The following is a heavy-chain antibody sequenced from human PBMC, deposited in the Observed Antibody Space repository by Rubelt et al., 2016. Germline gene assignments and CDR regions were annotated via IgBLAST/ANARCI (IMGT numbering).Heavy chain of an antibody. V-gene: IGHV3-9*01. Sequence: VRQAPGKGLEWVSGISWNSGSIGYADSVKGRFTISRDNAKNSLYLQMNSLRAEDTAVYYCARYKCSGGSCYATFDCWGQGTLVTVSS. D-gene: IGHD2-15*01. CDR3: ARYKCSGGSCYATFDC. CDR2: ISWNSGSI. J-gene: IGHJ4*02.